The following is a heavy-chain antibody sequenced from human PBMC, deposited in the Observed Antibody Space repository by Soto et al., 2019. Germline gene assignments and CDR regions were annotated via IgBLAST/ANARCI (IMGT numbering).Heavy chain of an antibody. Sequence: GGALRRSCQASGFNFDNYGMHWVRQAPGKGLEWVAVITYDGSFQYYADSVKGRFTISRDNSKNTLSLHLNTLKPEDTAVYHCAKDRVGGTFYTPLAFWGQGTLVTVSS. CDR1: GFNFDNYG. V-gene: IGHV3-30*18. J-gene: IGHJ4*02. D-gene: IGHD1-7*01. CDR2: ITYDGSFQ. CDR3: AKDRVGGTFYTPLAF.